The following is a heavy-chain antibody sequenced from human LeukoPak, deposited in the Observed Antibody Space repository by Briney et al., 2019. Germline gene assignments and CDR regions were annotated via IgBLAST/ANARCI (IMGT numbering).Heavy chain of an antibody. V-gene: IGHV4-59*01. D-gene: IGHD6-19*01. CDR3: ARIPDVSGWPFDY. Sequence: SETLSLTCTASDGSINSYLWSWIRQPGSRGLDWVGYIRYSGRTSYNPSLKSRVTISIDTSKNLFSLNLRSVTTADTAIYYCARIPDVSGWPFDYWGQGTLVTVSS. J-gene: IGHJ4*02. CDR1: DGSINSYL. CDR2: IRYSGRT.